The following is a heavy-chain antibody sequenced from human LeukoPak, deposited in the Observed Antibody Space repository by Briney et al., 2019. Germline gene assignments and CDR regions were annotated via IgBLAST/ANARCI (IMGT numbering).Heavy chain of an antibody. CDR3: AKGTGDTGYYFDY. V-gene: IGHV3-23*01. Sequence: PGGSLRLSCAASGFTFSDYAMNWVRQAPGEGLEWVSGIRVGGELYYADSVKGRFTISRDNSENTLYLQMSGLRAEDTAVYHCAKGTGDTGYYFDYWGQGTLVTVSS. CDR2: IRVGGEL. J-gene: IGHJ4*02. D-gene: IGHD7-27*01. CDR1: GFTFSDYA.